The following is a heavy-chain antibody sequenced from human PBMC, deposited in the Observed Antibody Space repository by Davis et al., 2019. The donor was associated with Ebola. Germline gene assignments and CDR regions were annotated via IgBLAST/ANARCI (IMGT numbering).Heavy chain of an antibody. CDR2: IFSGDSDT. CDR1: GYSFTTYW. Sequence: GGSLRLSCKGSGYSFTTYWIAWVRQTPGKGLEWMGVIFSGDSDTRYRPPFEGQVTISVDRSINTAYLQWSSLKASDSAMYYCARQEALYGSIDNWGQGTLVTVSS. V-gene: IGHV5-51*01. D-gene: IGHD6-13*01. CDR3: ARQEALYGSIDN. J-gene: IGHJ4*02.